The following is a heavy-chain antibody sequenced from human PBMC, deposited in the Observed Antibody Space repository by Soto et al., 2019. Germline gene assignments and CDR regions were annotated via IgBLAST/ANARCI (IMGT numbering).Heavy chain of an antibody. J-gene: IGHJ6*02. Sequence: GGSLRLSCAASGFGFNGYDMHWVRQAPGKNLEWVAAISTAGDTYYLGSVKGRFTISREDAKNSLSLQMNSLRVGDTAVYYCARGGDRFDGMDVWGQGTTVTVS. CDR2: ISTAGDT. V-gene: IGHV3-13*01. CDR1: GFGFNGYD. D-gene: IGHD3-16*01. CDR3: ARGGDRFDGMDV.